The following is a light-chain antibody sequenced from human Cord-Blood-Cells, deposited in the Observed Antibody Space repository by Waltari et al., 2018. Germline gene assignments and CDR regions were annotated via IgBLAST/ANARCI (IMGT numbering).Light chain of an antibody. CDR3: SSYTSSSTWV. V-gene: IGLV2-14*01. CDR1: SSDVGGYNY. CDR2: DVS. J-gene: IGLJ3*02. Sequence: QSALTQPASVSGSPAQSITISFTGTSSDVGGYNYVSWYQQHPGKAPKLMIYDVSNRPSGVSNRFSGSKSGNTASLTISGLRAEDEADYYCSSYTSSSTWVFGGGTKLTVL.